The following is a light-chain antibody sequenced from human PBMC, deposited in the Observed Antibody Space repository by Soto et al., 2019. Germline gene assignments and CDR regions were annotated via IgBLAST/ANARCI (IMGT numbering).Light chain of an antibody. V-gene: IGLV2-23*02. CDR3: CSYAGSSTFYV. J-gene: IGLJ1*01. CDR1: SSDVGSYNL. CDR2: QVS. Sequence: QSVLTQPASLSVSPGQSISISCTGTSSDVGSYNLVSWYQQHPGKAPKLMIYQVSMRPSGVSNRFSGSKSGNTASLTISGLQAEDEADYYCCSYAGSSTFYVFGTGTKVTVL.